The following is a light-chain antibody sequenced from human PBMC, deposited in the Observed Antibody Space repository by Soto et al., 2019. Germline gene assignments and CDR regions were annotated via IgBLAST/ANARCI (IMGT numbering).Light chain of an antibody. CDR2: GAS. Sequence: IVMSQSPATLSVSPGERATLSCRASQSVSSDLAWYHQKPGQAPRLLIYGASTRATGIPARFSGSGSGTEFTLTINSLQSEYFAVYDCQQSYNWRRKFGQVTKVYIK. CDR3: QQSYNWRRK. J-gene: IGKJ1*01. CDR1: QSVSSD. V-gene: IGKV3-15*01.